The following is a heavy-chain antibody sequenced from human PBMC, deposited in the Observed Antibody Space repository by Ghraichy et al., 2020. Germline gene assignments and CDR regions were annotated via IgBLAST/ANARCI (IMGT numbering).Heavy chain of an antibody. D-gene: IGHD4-17*01. CDR2: ISGSGGST. CDR3: AKGYGDDGADDYFDY. Sequence: GESLNISCAASGFTFSSYAMSWVRQAPGKGLEWVSAISGSGGSTYYADSVKGRFTISRDNSKNTLYLQMNSLRAEDTAVYYCAKGYGDDGADDYFDYWGQGTLVTVSS. V-gene: IGHV3-23*01. CDR1: GFTFSSYA. J-gene: IGHJ4*02.